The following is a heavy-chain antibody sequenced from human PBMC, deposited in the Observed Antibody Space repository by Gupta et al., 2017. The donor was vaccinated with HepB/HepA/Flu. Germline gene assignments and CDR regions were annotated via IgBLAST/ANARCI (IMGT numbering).Heavy chain of an antibody. J-gene: IGHJ6*02. CDR3: ARPLRGGPVWGVGMDV. V-gene: IGHV1-69*04. Sequence: QVQLVQSGAEVKKPGSSVKVSCKASGGSFSSYAISWVRQAPGQGLEWMGRIIPILGIANYAQKFQCRVTITADKSTSTAYMELSSLRSEDTAVYYCARPLRGGPVWGVGMDVWGQGTTVTVSS. D-gene: IGHD3-16*01. CDR2: IIPILGIA. CDR1: GGSFSSYA.